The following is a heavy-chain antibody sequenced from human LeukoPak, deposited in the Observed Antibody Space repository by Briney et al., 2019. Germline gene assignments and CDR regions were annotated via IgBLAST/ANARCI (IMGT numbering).Heavy chain of an antibody. CDR3: AKDQGIAAAGTPDY. V-gene: IGHV3-23*01. CDR1: GFTFSSYA. D-gene: IGHD6-13*01. J-gene: IGHJ4*02. CDR2: ISGSGGST. Sequence: GGSLRLSCAASGFTFSSYAMSWVRQAPGKGLEWVSDISGSGGSTYYADSVKGRFTISRDNSKNTLYLQMNSLRAEDTAVYYCAKDQGIAAAGTPDYWGQGTLVTVSS.